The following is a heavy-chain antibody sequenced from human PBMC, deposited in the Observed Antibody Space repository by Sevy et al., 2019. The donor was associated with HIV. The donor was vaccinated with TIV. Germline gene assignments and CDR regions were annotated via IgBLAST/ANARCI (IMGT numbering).Heavy chain of an antibody. CDR2: ISYSGST. CDR3: ARGIKYYYVSSDYPYFDY. D-gene: IGHD3-22*01. V-gene: IGHV4-31*03. J-gene: IGHJ4*02. CDR1: GGSISSGGYY. Sequence: SETLSLTCTVSGGSISSGGYYWNWIRQHPGKGLEWIGYISYSGSTYYNPSLKSRVTISVDTSENKFSLRLSSVTAADTAVYYCARGIKYYYVSSDYPYFDYWVQGTLVTVSS.